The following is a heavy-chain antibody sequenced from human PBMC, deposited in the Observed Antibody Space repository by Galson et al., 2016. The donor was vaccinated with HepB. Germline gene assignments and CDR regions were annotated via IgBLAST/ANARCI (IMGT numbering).Heavy chain of an antibody. CDR1: GIAVSGNY. Sequence: SLRLSCAVSGIAVSGNYMSWVRQGPGEGPEFVSVIYNGGGFTYYSDSVKGRFTISGDDSKNTLYLQMNSLRVDDTAVYYCARTAGLDSLDVWGQGTTVTVSS. CDR3: ARTAGLDSLDV. CDR2: IYNGGGFT. D-gene: IGHD3-9*01. J-gene: IGHJ6*02. V-gene: IGHV3-53*01.